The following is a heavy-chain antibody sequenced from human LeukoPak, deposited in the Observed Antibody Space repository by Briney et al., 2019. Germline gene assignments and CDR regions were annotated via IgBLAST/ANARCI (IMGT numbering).Heavy chain of an antibody. CDR3: ASSLQAVAGTPYYYYGMDV. CDR2: IYYSGST. V-gene: IGHV4-39*01. D-gene: IGHD6-19*01. J-gene: IGHJ6*02. CDR1: GGSISSSGYY. Sequence: PSETLSLTCTVSGGSISSSGYYWGWIRQPPGKGLEWIGSIYYSGSTYYNPSLKSRVTISVDTSKNQFSLKLSSVTAADTAVYYCASSLQAVAGTPYYYYGMDVWGQGTTVTVSS.